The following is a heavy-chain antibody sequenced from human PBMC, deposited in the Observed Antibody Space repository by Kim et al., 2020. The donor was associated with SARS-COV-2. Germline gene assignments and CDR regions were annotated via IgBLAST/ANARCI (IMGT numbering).Heavy chain of an antibody. Sequence: GGSLRLSCAASGFTVSSNYMSWVCQAPGKGLEWVSVIYSGGSTYYADSVKGRFTISRDNSKNTLYLHINSLRAEDTAVYYCAIEGRSSSWYFDYCGQGTL. CDR2: IYSGGST. CDR1: GFTVSSNY. D-gene: IGHD6-13*01. CDR3: AIEGRSSSWYFDY. V-gene: IGHV3-66*01. J-gene: IGHJ4*02.